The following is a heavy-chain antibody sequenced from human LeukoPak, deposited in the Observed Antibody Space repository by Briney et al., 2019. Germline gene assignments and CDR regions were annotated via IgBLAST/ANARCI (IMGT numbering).Heavy chain of an antibody. CDR1: GFTFSSYE. J-gene: IGHJ4*02. CDR2: ISSSGSTI. V-gene: IGHV3-48*03. Sequence: GGSLRLSCAASGFTFSSYEMNWVRQAPGKGLEWVLYISSSGSTIYYADSVKGRFTISRDNAKNSLYLQMNSLRAEDTAVYYCARDPQPLWFGEFYFDYWGQGTLVTVSS. CDR3: ARDPQPLWFGEFYFDY. D-gene: IGHD3-10*01.